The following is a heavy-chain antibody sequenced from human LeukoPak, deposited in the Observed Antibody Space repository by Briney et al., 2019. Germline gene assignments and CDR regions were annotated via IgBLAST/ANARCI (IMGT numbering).Heavy chain of an antibody. V-gene: IGHV5-10-1*01. J-gene: IGHJ5*02. Sequence: GESLGISCKGSGYSFTSYWISWVRQMPGKGLEWMGRIDPSDSYTNYSPSFQGHVTISADKSISTAYLQWSSLKASDTAMYYCARHIGYCSGGSCYNGGWFDPWGQGTLVTVSS. CDR1: GYSFTSYW. D-gene: IGHD2-15*01. CDR3: ARHIGYCSGGSCYNGGWFDP. CDR2: IDPSDSYT.